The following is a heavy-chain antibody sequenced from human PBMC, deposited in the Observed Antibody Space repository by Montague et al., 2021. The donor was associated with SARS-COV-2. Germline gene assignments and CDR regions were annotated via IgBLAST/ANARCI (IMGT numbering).Heavy chain of an antibody. Sequence: SETLSLTCTVSGGSISSSNYYWCWIRHPPGKVLEWIGNMYYSGSTYYNPSLKSRVTISIDTSKNQFSLKLSSVTAADTAVYYCARDDIVLQGVTKGMDVWGQGTTVTVSS. CDR2: MYYSGST. CDR3: ARDDIVLQGVTKGMDV. CDR1: GGSISSSNYY. V-gene: IGHV4-39*07. J-gene: IGHJ6*02. D-gene: IGHD3-10*01.